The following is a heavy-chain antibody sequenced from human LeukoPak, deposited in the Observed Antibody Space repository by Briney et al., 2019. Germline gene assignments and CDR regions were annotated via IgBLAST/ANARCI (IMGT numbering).Heavy chain of an antibody. Sequence: SETLSLTCTVSGGSMSNYYWTWIRQPPGKGLEYIGCIYHTGNTYDNPSLRSRVTISRDASKNQFSLKLSSVTAADTAVYYCARALTYSSSSVSAFDIWGQGTKVTVSS. V-gene: IGHV4-59*01. CDR1: GGSMSNYY. D-gene: IGHD6-13*01. CDR3: ARALTYSSSSVSAFDI. J-gene: IGHJ3*02. CDR2: IYHTGNT.